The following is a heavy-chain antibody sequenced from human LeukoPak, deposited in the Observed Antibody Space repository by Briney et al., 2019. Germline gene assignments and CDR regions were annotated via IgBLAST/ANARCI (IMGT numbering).Heavy chain of an antibody. CDR3: ARRTDYFDY. Sequence: SETLSLTCTVSGGSISSYYWSWIRQPPGKGLEWIGYIYYRGSTNYNPSLKSRVTISVDTSKNQFSLKLSSVTAADTAVYYCARRTDYFDYWGQGTLVTVSS. D-gene: IGHD1-1*01. CDR2: IYYRGST. CDR1: GGSISSYY. V-gene: IGHV4-59*01. J-gene: IGHJ4*02.